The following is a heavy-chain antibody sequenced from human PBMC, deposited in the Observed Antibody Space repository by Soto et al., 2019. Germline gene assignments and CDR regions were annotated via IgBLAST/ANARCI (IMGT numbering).Heavy chain of an antibody. J-gene: IGHJ4*02. CDR1: GGSISSSSYY. Sequence: PSETLSLTCTVSGGSISSSSYYWVLIRQPPGKGLEWIGSIYYSGSTYYNPSLKSRVTISVDTSKNQFSLKLSSVTAADTAVYYCATPYDSSGYYSAAGDDYWGQGTLVTVSS. D-gene: IGHD3-22*01. CDR3: ATPYDSSGYYSAAGDDY. CDR2: IYYSGST. V-gene: IGHV4-39*01.